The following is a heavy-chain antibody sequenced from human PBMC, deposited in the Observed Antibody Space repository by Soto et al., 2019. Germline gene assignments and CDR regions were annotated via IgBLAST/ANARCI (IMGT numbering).Heavy chain of an antibody. CDR3: AGGKHWWVTVSEFEL. J-gene: IGHJ2*01. CDR2: IIPIFGTA. Sequence: QVQLVQSGAEVKKPGSSVTVSCKASGGTFSSYTISWVRQAPGQGLEWMGGIIPIFGTANYAQKFQGRVTITADESKGNSYKGLGRLRSEGTAGDYRAGGKHWWVTVSEFELWGRGTLVTVSS. CDR1: GGTFSSYT. D-gene: IGHD2-15*01. V-gene: IGHV1-69*12.